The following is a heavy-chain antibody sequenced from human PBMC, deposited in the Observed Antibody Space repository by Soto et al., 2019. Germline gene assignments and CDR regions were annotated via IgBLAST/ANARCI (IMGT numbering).Heavy chain of an antibody. D-gene: IGHD5-12*01. CDR2: IYYSGST. Sequence: QLQLQESGPGLVKPSETLSLTCTVSGGSISSSSYYWGWIRQPPGKGLEWIGSIYYSGSTYYNPSLKCRVTISVDTSKNQFSLKLSSVTAADTAVYYCARLHGGYSGYDWRGNFDYWGQGTLVTVSS. J-gene: IGHJ4*02. CDR1: GGSISSSSYY. CDR3: ARLHGGYSGYDWRGNFDY. V-gene: IGHV4-39*01.